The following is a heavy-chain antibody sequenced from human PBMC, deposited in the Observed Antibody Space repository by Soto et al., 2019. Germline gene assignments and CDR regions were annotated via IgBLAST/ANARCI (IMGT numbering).Heavy chain of an antibody. V-gene: IGHV1-69*13. CDR3: ARDCSSKSCFSPAAFDI. J-gene: IGHJ3*02. Sequence: ASVKVSCKASGGTFSNYAISWVRQAPGQGLEWMGGIIPIFGTANYAQKFQGRVTITADESTSTAYMELSSLRSEDTAVYYCARDCSSKSCFSPAAFDIWGQGRMVTVSS. CDR1: GGTFSNYA. CDR2: IIPIFGTA. D-gene: IGHD2-2*01.